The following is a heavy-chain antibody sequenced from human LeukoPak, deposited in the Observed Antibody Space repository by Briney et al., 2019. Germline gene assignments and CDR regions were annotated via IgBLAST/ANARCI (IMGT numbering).Heavy chain of an antibody. J-gene: IGHJ4*02. Sequence: SETLSLTCTVSGGSFSTYYWSCIRHPPWKERGWIGYISHSENTNCNPSLKSRVTMSLDTSKNHFSLRLSAVKTAEPAVYYCARAGSGYSFDSWGPGSLVTVSS. CDR2: ISHSENT. V-gene: IGHV4-59*01. CDR1: GGSFSTYY. D-gene: IGHD5-12*01. CDR3: ARAGSGYSFDS.